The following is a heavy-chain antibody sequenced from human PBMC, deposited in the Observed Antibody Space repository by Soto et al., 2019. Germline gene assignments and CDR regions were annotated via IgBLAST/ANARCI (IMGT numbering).Heavy chain of an antibody. D-gene: IGHD2-15*01. Sequence: EVQLVESGGGLVKPGGSLRLSCVASGFTFSNAWMNWVRQAPGKGLEWVGRLKGKTDGGTTDYAAPAKGRFNISRDDSKNPLYLQMKSLKIEDTAVYYCSTGPPDSNLNYWGQGTLVTVSS. CDR3: STGPPDSNLNY. J-gene: IGHJ4*02. V-gene: IGHV3-15*07. CDR2: LKGKTDGGTT. CDR1: GFTFSNAW.